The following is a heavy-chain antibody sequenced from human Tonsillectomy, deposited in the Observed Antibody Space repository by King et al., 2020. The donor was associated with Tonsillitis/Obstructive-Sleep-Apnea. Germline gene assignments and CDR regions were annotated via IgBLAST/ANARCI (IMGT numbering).Heavy chain of an antibody. CDR3: ARVEYYDFWSGYYTGADY. CDR2: ISYDGSNK. CDR1: GFTFSSYA. V-gene: IGHV3-30*01. Sequence: VQLVESGGGVVQPGRSLRLSSAASGFTFSSYAMHWVRQAPGKGLEWVAVISYDGSNKYYADSVKGRFTISRDNSKNTLYLQMNSLRAEDTAVYYCARVEYYDFWSGYYTGADYWGQGTLVTVSS. J-gene: IGHJ4*02. D-gene: IGHD3-3*01.